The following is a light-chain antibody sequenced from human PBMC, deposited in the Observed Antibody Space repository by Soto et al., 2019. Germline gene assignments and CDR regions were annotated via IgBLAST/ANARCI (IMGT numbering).Light chain of an antibody. CDR3: QQYYGTPYT. Sequence: DFVMTQSPDSLAVSLGERATINCKSSRSVLYFSNNKNYLSWYQQKPGQPPKLLIYWASIRESGVPDRFSGSGSGTAFTLTISSLQAEDVAVYYCQQYYGTPYTFGQGTKLEIK. CDR2: WAS. V-gene: IGKV4-1*01. J-gene: IGKJ2*01. CDR1: RSVLYFSNNKNY.